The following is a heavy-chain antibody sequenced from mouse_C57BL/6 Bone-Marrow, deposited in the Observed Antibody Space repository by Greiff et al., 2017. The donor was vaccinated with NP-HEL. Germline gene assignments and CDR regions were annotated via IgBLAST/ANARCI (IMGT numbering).Heavy chain of an antibody. V-gene: IGHV1-81*01. CDR3: ASWGGGDYYGSPFAY. D-gene: IGHD1-1*01. CDR1: GYTFTSYG. J-gene: IGHJ3*01. Sequence: QVQLQQSGAELARPGASVKLSCKASGYTFTSYGISWVKQRTGQGLEWIGEIYPRSGNTYYNEKFKGKATLTADKSSSTAYMELRSLTSEDSSVYFCASWGGGDYYGSPFAYGGQGTLVTVSA. CDR2: IYPRSGNT.